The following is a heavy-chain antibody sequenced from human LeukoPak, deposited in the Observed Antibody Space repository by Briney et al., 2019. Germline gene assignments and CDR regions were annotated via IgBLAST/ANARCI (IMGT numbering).Heavy chain of an antibody. V-gene: IGHV1-8*01. CDR3: ARGGNYYYDSSGYYCLGY. Sequence: ASVKVSCKASGYTFTNNDINWVRQATGQGLEWVGWMNPNSGNTGYPQKFQGRVTMTRNTSISTAYMELSSLRSEDTAVYYCARGGNYYYDSSGYYCLGYWGQGALVTVSS. D-gene: IGHD3-22*01. J-gene: IGHJ4*02. CDR1: GYTFTNND. CDR2: MNPNSGNT.